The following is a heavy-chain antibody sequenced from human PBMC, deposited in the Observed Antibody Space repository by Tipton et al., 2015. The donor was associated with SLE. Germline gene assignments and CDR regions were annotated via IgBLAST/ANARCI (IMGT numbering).Heavy chain of an antibody. Sequence: TLSLTCTVSGGSISSHYWSWIRQPPGKGLEWIGYIYYSGSTYYNPSLKSRVTISVDTSKNQFSLKLSSVTAADTAVYYCGGGWTAGSDAFDIWGQGTMVTVSS. CDR1: GGSISSHY. J-gene: IGHJ3*02. V-gene: IGHV4-59*04. CDR3: GGGWTAGSDAFDI. CDR2: IYYSGST. D-gene: IGHD1-26*01.